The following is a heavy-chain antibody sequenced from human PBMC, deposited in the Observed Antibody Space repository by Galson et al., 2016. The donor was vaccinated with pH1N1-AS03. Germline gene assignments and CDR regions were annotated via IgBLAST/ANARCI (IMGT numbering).Heavy chain of an antibody. D-gene: IGHD5-24*01. V-gene: IGHV1-69*04. CDR1: GDSFSKYV. Sequence: SVKVSCKASGDSFSKYVISWVRQAPGQGLQWMGRIIPNLGVTNYAQRFQARVTITADKSSSTVYMEVTNLTSEDTAIYYCAHNQANGYNYWFGPWGQGVLVAVSS. CDR2: IIPNLGVT. CDR3: AHNQANGYNYWFGP. J-gene: IGHJ5*02.